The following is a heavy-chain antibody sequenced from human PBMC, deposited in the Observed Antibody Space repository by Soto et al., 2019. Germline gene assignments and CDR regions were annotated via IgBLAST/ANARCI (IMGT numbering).Heavy chain of an antibody. Sequence: SLRISCAASGFTFSIYGMHWVRQAPGKGLEWVAVIWFDGSNKYYADSVKGRFTISRDNSKNTLYLQMNSLRAEDTAVYYCARDHIGGFESSSSYLNSYYYYSGMDVWGKGTTVTVSS. CDR2: IWFDGSNK. CDR3: ARDHIGGFESSSSYLNSYYYYSGMDV. CDR1: GFTFSIYG. J-gene: IGHJ6*04. D-gene: IGHD6-13*01. V-gene: IGHV3-33*01.